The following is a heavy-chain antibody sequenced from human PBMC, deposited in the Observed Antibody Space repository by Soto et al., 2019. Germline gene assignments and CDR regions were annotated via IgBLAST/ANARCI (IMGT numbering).Heavy chain of an antibody. CDR3: ASSRAYYDFWSGFFDI. J-gene: IGHJ3*02. V-gene: IGHV4-59*01. CDR1: GGSISSYY. Sequence: SETLSLTCTVSGGSISSYYWSWIRQPPGKGLEWIGYIYYSGSTNYNPSLKSRVTISVDTSKNQFSLKLSSVTAADTAVYYCASSRAYYDFWSGFFDIWGQGTMVTVSS. CDR2: IYYSGST. D-gene: IGHD3-3*01.